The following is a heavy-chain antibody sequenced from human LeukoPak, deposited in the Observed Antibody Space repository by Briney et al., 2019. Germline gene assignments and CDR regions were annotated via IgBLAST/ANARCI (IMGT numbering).Heavy chain of an antibody. V-gene: IGHV1-2*02. D-gene: IGHD5-18*01. Sequence: GASVKVSCKASGYTFTGYYMHWVRQAPGQGLEWMGWINPNSGGTNYAQKFQGRVTMTRDTSISTAYMELSRLRSDDTAVYYCARVGPLDTAMADDAFDIWGQGTMVTVSS. CDR3: ARVGPLDTAMADDAFDI. CDR1: GYTFTGYY. J-gene: IGHJ3*02. CDR2: INPNSGGT.